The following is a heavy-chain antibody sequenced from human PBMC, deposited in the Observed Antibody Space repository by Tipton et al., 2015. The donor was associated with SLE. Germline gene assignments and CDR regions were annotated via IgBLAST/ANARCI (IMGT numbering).Heavy chain of an antibody. D-gene: IGHD2-21*01. CDR2: ISSRSSYI. CDR3: VRGVSCGDYDN. J-gene: IGHJ4*02. V-gene: IGHV3-21*03. Sequence: SLRLSCAASGFTFSSYSMNWVRQAPGKGLEWVSSISSRSSYIYSADSVKGRFTISRDNAKNSLYLQMNSLRAEDTAVYYCVRGVSCGDYDNWGQGTLVTVSS. CDR1: GFTFSSYS.